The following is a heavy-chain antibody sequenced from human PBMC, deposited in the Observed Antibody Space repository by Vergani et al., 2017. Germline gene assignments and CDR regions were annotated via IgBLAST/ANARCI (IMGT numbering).Heavy chain of an antibody. CDR1: GGSISSYY. CDR2: IYYSGST. Sequence: QVQLQESGPGLVKPSETLSLTCTVSGGSISSYYWSWIWQPPGKELEWIGYIYYSGSTNYNPSLKSRVTISVATSKNQFSLKLSSVTAADTAVYYCARVNYDSSGYSDNFDYWGQGTLVTVSS. J-gene: IGHJ4*02. CDR3: ARVNYDSSGYSDNFDY. D-gene: IGHD3-22*01. V-gene: IGHV4-59*01.